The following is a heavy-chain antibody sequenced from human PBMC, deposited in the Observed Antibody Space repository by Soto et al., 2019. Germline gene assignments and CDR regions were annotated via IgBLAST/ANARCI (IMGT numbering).Heavy chain of an antibody. V-gene: IGHV2-5*02. D-gene: IGHD3-16*01. CDR1: GFSLNTRDVG. CDR2: VYWDDDK. CDR3: AHCRGGVASF. Sequence: QITLNESGPALVQPTQTLTLTCTFSGFSLNTRDVGVGWIRQPPGKALEWLGVVYWDDDKTYSPSLKSRLTITNDTPTIQVVLRMTTMDPVDTATYYCAHCRGGVASFWCPGTLVTVSS. J-gene: IGHJ4*02.